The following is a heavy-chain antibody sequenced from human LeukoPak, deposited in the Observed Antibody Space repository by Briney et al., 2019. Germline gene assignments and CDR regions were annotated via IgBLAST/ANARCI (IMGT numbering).Heavy chain of an antibody. CDR2: IYHSGST. CDR3: ARGDRVWFGELLHNWFDP. V-gene: IGHV4-39*07. CDR1: GGSISTSNYY. J-gene: IGHJ5*02. Sequence: WETLSLTCTVSGGSISTSNYYWGWIRQPPGKGLEWIGSIYHSGSTYYNPSLKSRVTISVDTSKNQFSLKLSSVTAADTAVYYCARGDRVWFGELLHNWFDPWGQGTLVTVSS. D-gene: IGHD3-10*01.